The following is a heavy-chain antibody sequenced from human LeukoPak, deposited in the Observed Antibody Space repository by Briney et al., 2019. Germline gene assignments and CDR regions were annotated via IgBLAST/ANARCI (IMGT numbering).Heavy chain of an antibody. V-gene: IGHV4-4*02. J-gene: IGHJ5*02. D-gene: IGHD6-13*01. Sequence: SETLSLTCAVSGGSISSGNWWSWVRQPPGKGLEWIGEIYHSGSTNYNPSLKSRVTTSVDKSKNQFSLKLSSVTAADTAVYYCARKISAAGSRWFDPWGQGTLVTVSS. CDR2: IYHSGST. CDR1: GGSISSGNW. CDR3: ARKISAAGSRWFDP.